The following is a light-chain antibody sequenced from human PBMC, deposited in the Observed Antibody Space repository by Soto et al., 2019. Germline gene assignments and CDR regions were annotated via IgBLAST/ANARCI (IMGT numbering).Light chain of an antibody. V-gene: IGKV3D-15*01. Sequence: DIEMTQSPSSLSTSLGERATLTCRASQRVSTILNWYQQKPGQAPRLLIYGASSRETGVPERFSGSGSGTDFTLTISSLQSEDFGVYYCQQYNACPRTFGGGTKVDIK. J-gene: IGKJ4*02. CDR1: QRVSTI. CDR3: QQYNACPRT. CDR2: GAS.